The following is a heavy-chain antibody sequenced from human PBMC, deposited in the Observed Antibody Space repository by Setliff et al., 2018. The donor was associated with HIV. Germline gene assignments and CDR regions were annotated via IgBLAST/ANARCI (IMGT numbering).Heavy chain of an antibody. CDR3: ARHPRRGNNLYYFYYMDV. J-gene: IGHJ6*03. Sequence: KTSETLSLTCTISGGSISSSSYYWGWIRQPPGKGLEWIGSIYYSGTTDYNPSLKSRVSISVDRSKNQFSLKLSSVTAADTAVYYCARHPRRGNNLYYFYYMDVWGKGTTVTVSS. D-gene: IGHD1-1*01. CDR1: GGSISSSSYY. CDR2: IYYSGTT. V-gene: IGHV4-39*01.